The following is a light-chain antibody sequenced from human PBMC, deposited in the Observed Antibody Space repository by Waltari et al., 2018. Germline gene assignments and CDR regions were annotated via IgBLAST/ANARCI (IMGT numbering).Light chain of an antibody. CDR1: QVVART. J-gene: IGKJ1*01. Sequence: SCRAGQVVARTLAWYQQRPDQAPRLLMYGASIRAADIQDRFAGSGSVTDVSLTIDRLEPEDLAVYYFQLYLRLPVSFGQGTKVESK. CDR3: QLYLRLPVS. CDR2: GAS. V-gene: IGKV3-20*01.